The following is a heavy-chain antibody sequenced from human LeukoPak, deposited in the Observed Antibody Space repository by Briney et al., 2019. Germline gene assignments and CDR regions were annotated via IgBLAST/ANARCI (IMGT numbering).Heavy chain of an antibody. CDR1: GFTFTNYA. CDR2: TVGSGPDT. Sequence: GGSLRLSCAASGFTFTNYAMSWVRQTPGKGLEWVSATVGSGPDTYHADFVKGRFTISRDNSKNTLYLQMNSLRAEDTAVYYCARARYTVTDEPYYYYYYMDVWGKGTTVTVSS. V-gene: IGHV3-23*01. J-gene: IGHJ6*03. D-gene: IGHD4-17*01. CDR3: ARARYTVTDEPYYYYYYMDV.